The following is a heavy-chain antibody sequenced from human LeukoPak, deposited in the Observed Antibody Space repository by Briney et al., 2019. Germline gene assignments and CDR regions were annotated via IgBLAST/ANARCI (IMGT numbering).Heavy chain of an antibody. CDR3: ARVHGYCSTTSCYPHY. V-gene: IGHV7-4-1*02. Sequence: ASVKVSCTASGYTFTSYGISWVRQAPGQGLEWMGWINTNTGNPTYAQGFTGRFVLSLDTSVNTAYLQISSLKAEDTAIYYCARVHGYCSTTSCYPHYWGQGTLVTVSS. CDR1: GYTFTSYG. J-gene: IGHJ4*02. CDR2: INTNTGNP. D-gene: IGHD2-2*01.